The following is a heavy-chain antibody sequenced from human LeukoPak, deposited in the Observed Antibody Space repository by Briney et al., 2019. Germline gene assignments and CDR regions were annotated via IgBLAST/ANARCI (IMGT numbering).Heavy chain of an antibody. Sequence: PSETLSLTCTVSGGSISSYYWSWIRQPPGKGLEWIGEINHSGSTNYNPSLKSRVTISVDTSKNQFSLKLSSVTAADTAVYYCARGQWGSSTSCYKYWGQGTLVTVSS. CDR2: INHSGST. CDR1: GGSISSYY. V-gene: IGHV4-34*01. D-gene: IGHD2-2*01. J-gene: IGHJ4*02. CDR3: ARGQWGSSTSCYKY.